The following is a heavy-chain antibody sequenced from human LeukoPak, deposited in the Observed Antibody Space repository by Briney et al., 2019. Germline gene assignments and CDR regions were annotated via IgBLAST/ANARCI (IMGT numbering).Heavy chain of an antibody. J-gene: IGHJ6*04. CDR2: ISSSGSTI. CDR3: ARGSSQYYYSGMDV. V-gene: IGHV3-48*03. D-gene: IGHD6-6*01. Sequence: GGSLRLSCAASGFTFSSYEMNWARQAPGKGLEWVSYISSSGSTIYYADSVKGRFTISRDNAKNSLYLQMTSLRAEDTAVYYCARGSSQYYYSGMDVWGKGTTVTVSS. CDR1: GFTFSSYE.